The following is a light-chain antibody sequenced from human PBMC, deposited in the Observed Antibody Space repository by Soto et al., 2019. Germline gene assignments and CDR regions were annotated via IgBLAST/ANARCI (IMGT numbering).Light chain of an antibody. CDR2: EVT. Sequence: QSVLTQPASVSGSPGQSIAISCTGSSSYVGGYNYVSWYQQHPRKAPQLIIYEVTNRPSGVSNRFSGSKSGNTASLTISGLQAEDEADYYCSSYTSSSTRVFGTGTKVTVL. V-gene: IGLV2-14*01. CDR1: SSYVGGYNY. J-gene: IGLJ1*01. CDR3: SSYTSSSTRV.